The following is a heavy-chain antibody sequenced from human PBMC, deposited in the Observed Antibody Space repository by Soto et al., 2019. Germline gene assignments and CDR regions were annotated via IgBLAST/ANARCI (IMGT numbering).Heavy chain of an antibody. CDR3: ARHMEAHSHFYYGLDV. J-gene: IGHJ6*02. CDR2: IYPGDSDT. D-gene: IGHD3-10*01. V-gene: IGHV5-51*01. CDR1: GYTFTNYW. Sequence: GESLKISCKGSGYTFTNYWIGWVRQMPGKGLEWMGIIYPGDSDTKYNPSFQGQVTISADKSINTAYLQWRTLKPSDTAIYYCARHMEAHSHFYYGLDVWGQGTTVTVSS.